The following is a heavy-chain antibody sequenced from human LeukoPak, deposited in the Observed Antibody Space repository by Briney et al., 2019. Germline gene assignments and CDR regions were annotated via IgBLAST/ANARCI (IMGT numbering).Heavy chain of an antibody. Sequence: PSETLSLTCTVSGGSISSYYWSWIRQPPGKGLEWIGYIYYSGSTNYNPSLKSRVTISVDTSKNQFSLKLSSVTAADTAVYYCARDLYGFWSGYFYDAFDIWGQGTMVTVSS. D-gene: IGHD3-3*01. J-gene: IGHJ3*02. V-gene: IGHV4-59*01. CDR1: GGSISSYY. CDR2: IYYSGST. CDR3: ARDLYGFWSGYFYDAFDI.